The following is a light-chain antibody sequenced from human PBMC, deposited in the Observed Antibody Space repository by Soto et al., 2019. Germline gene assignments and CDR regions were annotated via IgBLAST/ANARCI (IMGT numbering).Light chain of an antibody. CDR1: QSVTSSY. V-gene: IGKV3-20*01. CDR2: GAS. CDR3: HQYGSSPLT. Sequence: EIVLTQSPGTLSLSPGERATLSCRASQSVTSSYLAWYQQKPGQAPRLLIYGASSRATGIPDRFSGSGSGKDFTLTISRLEPEDFVVYYCHQYGSSPLTFGGGTKVEIK. J-gene: IGKJ4*01.